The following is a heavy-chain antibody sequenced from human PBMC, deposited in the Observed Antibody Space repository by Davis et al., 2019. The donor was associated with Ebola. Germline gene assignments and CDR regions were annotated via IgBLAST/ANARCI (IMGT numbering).Heavy chain of an antibody. CDR2: ISAYNGNT. J-gene: IGHJ4*02. V-gene: IGHV1-18*04. D-gene: IGHD1-26*01. Sequence: ASAQVTSKDSAYILIRIGISSVRQAPGQGLGWMVWISAYNGNTNYAQKLQGRVTMTTDTSTSTAYMELRSLRSDDTAVYYCARWDLRAFDYWGQGTLVTVSS. CDR1: AYILIRIG. CDR3: ARWDLRAFDY.